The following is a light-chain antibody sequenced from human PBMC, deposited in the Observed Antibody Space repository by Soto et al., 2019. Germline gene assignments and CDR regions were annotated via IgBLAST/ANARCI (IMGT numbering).Light chain of an antibody. CDR2: AAS. J-gene: IGKJ5*01. Sequence: DIQMTQSPSSRSASGGGRVTITCRASQSISSYLNWYQQKPGKAPKLLIYAASSLQSGVPSRFSGSGPGTDFTLTISSLQPDDSATYYCQQSYSTLSITFGQGTRLEIK. CDR3: QQSYSTLSIT. V-gene: IGKV1-39*01. CDR1: QSISSY.